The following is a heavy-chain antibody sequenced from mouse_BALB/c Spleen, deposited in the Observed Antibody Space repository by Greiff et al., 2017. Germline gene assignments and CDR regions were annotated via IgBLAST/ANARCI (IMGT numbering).Heavy chain of an antibody. V-gene: IGHV1-7*01. Sequence: VKLMESGAELAKPGASVKMSCKASGYTFTSYWMHWVKQRPGQGLEWIGYINPSTGYTEYNQKFKDKATLTADKSSSTAYMQLSSLTSEDSAVYYCARGHGNYWFAYWGQGTLVTVSA. J-gene: IGHJ3*01. CDR3: ARGHGNYWFAY. CDR1: GYTFTSYW. CDR2: INPSTGYT. D-gene: IGHD2-1*01.